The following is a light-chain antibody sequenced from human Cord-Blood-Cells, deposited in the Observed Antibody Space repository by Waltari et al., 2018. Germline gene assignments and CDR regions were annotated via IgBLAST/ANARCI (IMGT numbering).Light chain of an antibody. CDR2: AAS. V-gene: IGKV1-39*01. CDR1: QSISSY. J-gene: IGKJ2*01. Sequence: DIQMTQSPFSLSASVGDRATITCRASQSISSYLNWYQEKPGKAPQLLIYAASSLQSGVPSRFSGSGSGTDFTLTISSLQPEDFATYYCQQSYSTPYTFGQGTKLEIK. CDR3: QQSYSTPYT.